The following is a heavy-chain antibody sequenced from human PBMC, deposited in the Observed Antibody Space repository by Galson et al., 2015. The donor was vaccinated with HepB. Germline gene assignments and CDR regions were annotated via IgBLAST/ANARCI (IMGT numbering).Heavy chain of an antibody. CDR2: INPNSGGT. CDR1: GYTFTGYY. CDR3: ARTEYSSGAEYDY. Sequence: SVKVSCKASGYTFTGYYMHWVRQAPGQGLEWMGWINPNSGGTNYAQKFQGRVTMTRDTSISTAYMELSRLRSDDTAVYYCARTEYSSGAEYDYWGQGTLVTVSS. J-gene: IGHJ4*02. V-gene: IGHV1-2*02. D-gene: IGHD6-19*01.